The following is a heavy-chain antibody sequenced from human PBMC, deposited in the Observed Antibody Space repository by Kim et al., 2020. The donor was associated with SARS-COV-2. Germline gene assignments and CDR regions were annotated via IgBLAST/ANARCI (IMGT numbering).Heavy chain of an antibody. J-gene: IGHJ3*02. CDR3: ARAAGTAALDI. D-gene: IGHD3-10*01. CDR2: T. V-gene: IGHV1-18*01. Sequence: TNSAQKLQGRVTMTTDTSQSTVYMELRSLRSDDTAVYYCARAAGTAALDIWGQGTIVTVSS.